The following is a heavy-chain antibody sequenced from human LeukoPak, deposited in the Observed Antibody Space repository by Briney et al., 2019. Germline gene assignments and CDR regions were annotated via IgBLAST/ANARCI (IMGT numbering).Heavy chain of an antibody. CDR1: GGSFSGYY. J-gene: IGHJ1*01. CDR2: INHSGST. D-gene: IGHD3-3*01. CDR3: ARSGSSITIFGVVIECFQH. V-gene: IGHV4-34*01. Sequence: SETLSLTCAVYGGSFSGYYWSWIRQPPGKGLEWIGEINHSGSTNYNPSLKSRVTISVDTSKNQFSLKLSSVTAADTAVYYCARSGSSITIFGVVIECFQHWGQGTLVTVSS.